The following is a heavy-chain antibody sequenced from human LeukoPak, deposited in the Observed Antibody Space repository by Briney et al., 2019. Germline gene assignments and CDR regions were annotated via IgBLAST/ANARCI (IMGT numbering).Heavy chain of an antibody. J-gene: IGHJ4*02. CDR1: GFTFSRHW. D-gene: IGHD6-19*01. CDR3: ERTVPGYPDDYFDY. V-gene: IGHV3-7*01. CDR2: MNQDGSAI. Sequence: PGGSLRLSCAASGFTFSRHWMSWVRQAPGKGLERVAHMNQDGSAIYSIDSVKGRFTISRDNDKNSLYLQMTGLTVADTAVYYCERTVPGYPDDYFDYWGQGTLVTVSS.